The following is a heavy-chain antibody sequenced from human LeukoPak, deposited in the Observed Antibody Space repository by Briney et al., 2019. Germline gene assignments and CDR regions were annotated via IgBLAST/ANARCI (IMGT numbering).Heavy chain of an antibody. Sequence: ASVKVSCKASGYAFTGYYMHWVRQAPGQGLEWMGWINPNSGGTNCAQKFQGWVTMTRDTSISTAYMELSRLRSDDTAVYYCARGRQGMITFGGVIVPYYFDYWGQGTLVTVSS. J-gene: IGHJ4*02. CDR1: GYAFTGYY. D-gene: IGHD3-16*02. CDR2: INPNSGGT. V-gene: IGHV1-2*04. CDR3: ARGRQGMITFGGVIVPYYFDY.